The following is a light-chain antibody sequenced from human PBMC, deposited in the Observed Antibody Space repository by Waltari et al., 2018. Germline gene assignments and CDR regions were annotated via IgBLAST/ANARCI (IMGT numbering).Light chain of an antibody. CDR2: EAN. V-gene: IGLV2-23*01. CDR1: SSDIASYNL. Sequence: QSALTQPASVSGSPGQSITISCTGTSSDIASYNLVSWYQQHPGKAPTLIIYEANKRPSGVSSRFSGSKSGNTASLTISGPQAEDEANYYCYAYAGTRGVFGTGTKVTVL. CDR3: YAYAGTRGV. J-gene: IGLJ1*01.